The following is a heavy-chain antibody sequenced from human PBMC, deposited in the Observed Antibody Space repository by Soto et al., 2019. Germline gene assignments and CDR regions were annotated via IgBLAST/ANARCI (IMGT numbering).Heavy chain of an antibody. V-gene: IGHV3-30-3*01. CDR2: ISYDGSNK. CDR3: EREWWGAGTTPYFDY. D-gene: IGHD1-7*01. CDR1: GFTFSSYA. J-gene: IGHJ4*02. Sequence: QVQLVESGGGVVQPGRSLRLSCAASGFTFSSYAMHWVRQAPGKGLEWVAVISYDGSNKYYADSVKGRFTISRDNSKNTLYLQMNSLRAEDTAVYYCEREWWGAGTTPYFDYWGQGTLVTVSS.